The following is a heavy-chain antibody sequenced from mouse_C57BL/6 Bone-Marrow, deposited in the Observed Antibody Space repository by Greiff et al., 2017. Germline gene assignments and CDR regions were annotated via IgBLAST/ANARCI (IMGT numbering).Heavy chain of an antibody. Sequence: VQGVESDAELVKPGASVKISCKVSGYTFTDHTIHWMKQRPEQGLEWIGYIYPRDGSTKYNEKFKGKATLTADKSSSTAYMQLNSLTSEDSAVYFCAREPPLGRYAMDYWGQGTSVTVSS. CDR3: AREPPLGRYAMDY. CDR2: IYPRDGST. CDR1: GYTFTDHT. D-gene: IGHD4-1*01. V-gene: IGHV1-78*01. J-gene: IGHJ4*01.